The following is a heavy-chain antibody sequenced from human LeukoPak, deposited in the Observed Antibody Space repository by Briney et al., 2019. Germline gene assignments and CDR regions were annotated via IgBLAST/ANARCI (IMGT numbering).Heavy chain of an antibody. CDR2: IGTAGDT. CDR3: ARAVTYCSGGSCYLDY. Sequence: GGSLRLSCAAFGFTFSSYDMHWVRQATGKGLEWVSAIGTAGDTYYPGSVKGRFTISRENAKNSLYLQMNSLRAGDTAVYYCARAVTYCSGGSCYLDYWGQGTLVTVSS. V-gene: IGHV3-13*01. CDR1: GFTFSSYD. J-gene: IGHJ4*02. D-gene: IGHD2-15*01.